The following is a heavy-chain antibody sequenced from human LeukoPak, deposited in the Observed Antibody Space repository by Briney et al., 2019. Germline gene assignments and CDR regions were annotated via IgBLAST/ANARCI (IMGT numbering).Heavy chain of an antibody. CDR3: ARTRRGYCSSTSCPYYFGY. J-gene: IGHJ4*02. D-gene: IGHD2-2*01. CDR1: GGSISSGGYY. Sequence: SETLSLTCSVSGGSISSGGYYWSWIRQHPGKGLEWIGYIYYSGSTYYNPSLKSRVTISVDTSKNQFSLKLSSVTAADTAVYYCARTRRGYCSSTSCPYYFGYWGQGTLVTVSS. V-gene: IGHV4-31*03. CDR2: IYYSGST.